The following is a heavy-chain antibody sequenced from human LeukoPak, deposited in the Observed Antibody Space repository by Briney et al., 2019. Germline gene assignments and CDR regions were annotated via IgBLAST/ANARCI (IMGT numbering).Heavy chain of an antibody. CDR2: ISAYNGNT. V-gene: IGHV1-18*01. CDR1: GYTFTSYG. D-gene: IGHD6-6*01. J-gene: IGHJ6*03. Sequence: ASVKVSCKASGYTFTSYGISWVRQAPGQGLEWMGWISAYNGNTNYAQKLQGRVTMTTDTSTSTAYMELGSLRSDDTAVYYCARVFEYSSSLVSRYYYYYYMDVWGKGTTVTVSS. CDR3: ARVFEYSSSLVSRYYYYYYMDV.